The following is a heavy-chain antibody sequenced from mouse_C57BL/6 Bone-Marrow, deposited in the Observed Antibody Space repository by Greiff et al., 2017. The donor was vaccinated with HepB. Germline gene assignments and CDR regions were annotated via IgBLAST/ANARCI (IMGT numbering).Heavy chain of an antibody. CDR1: GFTFSDYY. CDR3: ASATAYYFDY. J-gene: IGHJ2*01. V-gene: IGHV5-12*01. D-gene: IGHD1-2*01. Sequence: EVQLVESGGGLVQPGGSLKLSCAASGFTFSDYYMYWVRQTPEKRLEWVAYISNGGGSTYYPDTVKGRFTISRDNAKNTLYLQMSRLKSEDTAMYYCASATAYYFDYWGQVTTLTVSS. CDR2: ISNGGGST.